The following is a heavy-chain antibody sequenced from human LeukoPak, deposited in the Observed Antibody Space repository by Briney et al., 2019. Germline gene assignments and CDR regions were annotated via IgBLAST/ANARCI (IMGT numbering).Heavy chain of an antibody. CDR3: ARGSDSGYPRRLDFDI. CDR2: ISAYSGNT. V-gene: IGHV1-18*01. Sequence: ASVKVSCKASGYTFTSYGISWVRQAPGQGLEWMGWISAYSGNTNYAQKLQGRVTMTTDTSTSTAYMELRSLRSDDTAVYYCARGSDSGYPRRLDFDIWGQGTMVTVSS. CDR1: GYTFTSYG. D-gene: IGHD5-12*01. J-gene: IGHJ3*02.